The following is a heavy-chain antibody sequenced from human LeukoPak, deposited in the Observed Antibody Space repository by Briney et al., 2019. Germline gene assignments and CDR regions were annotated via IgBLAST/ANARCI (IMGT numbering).Heavy chain of an antibody. CDR2: INHSGSP. Sequence: SETLSLTCAVYGGTFTDYYWSWIRQPPGKGLEWIGEINHSGSPNYNPSLKSRVVMSVDTSKNQFSLRLNSLTAADTAVYFCARTRRTSGWHLDYWGQGTPVTVSS. J-gene: IGHJ4*02. CDR1: GGTFTDYY. V-gene: IGHV4-34*01. D-gene: IGHD6-19*01. CDR3: ARTRRTSGWHLDY.